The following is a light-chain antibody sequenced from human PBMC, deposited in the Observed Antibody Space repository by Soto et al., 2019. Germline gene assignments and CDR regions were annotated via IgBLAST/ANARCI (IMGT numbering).Light chain of an antibody. CDR2: DAS. J-gene: IGKJ4*01. V-gene: IGKV1-33*01. Sequence: DIQMTQSPSSLSASVGARVTITGQASQDISNYLNWYQQKPGKAPKLLIYDASNLETGVPSRFSGSGSGTDFTFTISSLQPEDIATYYCQQYDNLPLTFGGGTKVEIK. CDR1: QDISNY. CDR3: QQYDNLPLT.